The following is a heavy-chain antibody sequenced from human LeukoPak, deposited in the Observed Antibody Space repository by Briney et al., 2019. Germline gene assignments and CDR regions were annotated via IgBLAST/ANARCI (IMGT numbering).Heavy chain of an antibody. CDR1: GFTVSSNY. V-gene: IGHV3-53*01. Sequence: GGSLRLSCVASGFTVSSNYMSWVRQAPGKGLEWVSAIFSGGSTFYADSVKGRFTISRDNSKNTLYLQMNSLRAEDTAVYYCAKGITLTRTYYFDYWGQGTLVTVSS. J-gene: IGHJ4*02. CDR2: IFSGGST. D-gene: IGHD1-20*01. CDR3: AKGITLTRTYYFDY.